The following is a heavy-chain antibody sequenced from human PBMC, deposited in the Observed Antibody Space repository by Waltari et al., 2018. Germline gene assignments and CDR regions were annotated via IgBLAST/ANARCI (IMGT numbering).Heavy chain of an antibody. CDR1: VASISGGSSS. CDR2: IYTRGST. J-gene: IGHJ3*02. D-gene: IGHD2-21*01. CDR3: AREKKCGGDCYAFDI. Sequence: QLQLQEPGPGLVKLPQTLSPTSPVPVASISGGSSSWGWIRRPAGKGLEWIGRIYTRGSTNYNPSLKSRVTISVDTSKNQFSLKLSSVTAADTAVYYCAREKKCGGDCYAFDIWGQGTMVTVSS. V-gene: IGHV4-61*02.